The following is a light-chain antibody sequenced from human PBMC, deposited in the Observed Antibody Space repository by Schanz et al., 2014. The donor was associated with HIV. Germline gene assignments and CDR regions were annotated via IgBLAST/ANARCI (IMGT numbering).Light chain of an antibody. CDR1: SSDVGGYNY. Sequence: QSALTQPASVSGSPGQSITIPCTGTSSDVGGYNYVAWYQQHPGKAPKLMIYDVSNRPSGVSNRFSGSKSGNTASLTISGLQAEDEADYYCSSYTVISTGVFGTGTKLTVL. V-gene: IGLV2-14*01. CDR2: DVS. J-gene: IGLJ1*01. CDR3: SSYTVISTGV.